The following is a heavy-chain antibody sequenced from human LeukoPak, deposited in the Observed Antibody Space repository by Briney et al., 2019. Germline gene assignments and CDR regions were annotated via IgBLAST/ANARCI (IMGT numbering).Heavy chain of an antibody. J-gene: IGHJ6*02. Sequence: GGSLRLSCAASGFTVSSNYMSWVRQAPGEGLEWVSVIYSGGSTYYADSVKGRFTISRDNSKNTLYLQMNSLRAEDTAVYYCARAKNYYYGMDVWGQGTTVTVSS. CDR2: IYSGGST. V-gene: IGHV3-53*01. CDR3: ARAKNYYYGMDV. CDR1: GFTVSSNY.